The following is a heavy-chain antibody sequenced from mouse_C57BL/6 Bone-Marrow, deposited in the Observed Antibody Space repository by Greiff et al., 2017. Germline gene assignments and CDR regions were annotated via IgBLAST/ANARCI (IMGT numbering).Heavy chain of an antibody. Sequence: EVMLVESGGGLVQPGGSLKLSCAASGFTFSDYYLSWVRQTPEKRLERVAYISNGGGSTYYPDTVKGRFTISRDNAKDTLYLQMSRLKSEDTAMXYCARQRRNGNYFFYAMDYRGQGTSVTVSS. V-gene: IGHV5-12*01. CDR1: GFTFSDYY. D-gene: IGHD2-1*01. J-gene: IGHJ4*01. CDR3: ARQRRNGNYFFYAMDY. CDR2: ISNGGGST.